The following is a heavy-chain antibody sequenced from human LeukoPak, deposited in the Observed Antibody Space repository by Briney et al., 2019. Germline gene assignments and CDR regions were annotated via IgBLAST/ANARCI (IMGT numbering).Heavy chain of an antibody. Sequence: PGRSLRLSCAASGFTFSSYGMHWVRQAPGKGLEWVAVISYDGSNKYYADSVKGRFTISRDNSKNTLYLQMNSLRAEDTAVYYCARDGEGGATGQDPNWFDPWGQGTLVTVSS. CDR3: ARDGEGGATGQDPNWFDP. CDR2: ISYDGSNK. CDR1: GFTFSSYG. V-gene: IGHV3-30*03. J-gene: IGHJ5*02. D-gene: IGHD2-21*01.